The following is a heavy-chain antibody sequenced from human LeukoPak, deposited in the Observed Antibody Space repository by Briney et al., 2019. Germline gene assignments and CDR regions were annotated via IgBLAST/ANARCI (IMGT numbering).Heavy chain of an antibody. J-gene: IGHJ6*02. Sequence: ASVKVSCKASGYTFTSYGISWVRQAPGQGLEWVGWISAYNGNTNYAQKLQGRVTMTTDTSTSTAYMELRSLRSDDTAVYYCARDGYSSSHTDYYYYGMDVWGQGTTVTVSS. CDR2: ISAYNGNT. CDR3: ARDGYSSSHTDYYYYGMDV. CDR1: GYTFTSYG. D-gene: IGHD6-13*01. V-gene: IGHV1-18*01.